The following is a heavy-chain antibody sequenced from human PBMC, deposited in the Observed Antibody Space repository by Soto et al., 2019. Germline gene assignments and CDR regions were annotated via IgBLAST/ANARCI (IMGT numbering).Heavy chain of an antibody. V-gene: IGHV3-11*01. CDR3: GIVSWREKYGMDV. Sequence: QVQLVESGGGLVKPGVSLRLSCAASGFTFSDSYMSWIRQAPGKGLEWISYITFSGNTVYYADSLYGRFTISRDNAKNSLYLQMNRLRAEDTAVYYCGIVSWREKYGMDVWGQGATVTVAS. J-gene: IGHJ6*01. CDR1: GFTFSDSY. CDR2: ITFSGNTV.